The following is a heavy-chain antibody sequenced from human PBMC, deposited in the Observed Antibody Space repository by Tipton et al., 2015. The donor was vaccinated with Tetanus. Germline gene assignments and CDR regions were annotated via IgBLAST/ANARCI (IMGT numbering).Heavy chain of an antibody. D-gene: IGHD1-26*01. CDR3: ARDQERGPRGWNYFGS. CDR2: IYFSGST. CDR1: GGSLSRGGYY. Sequence: TLSLTCTVSGGSLSRGGYYWTWIRQHPGKGLEWIGDIYFSGSTYYNPSLTSRVTISVDTSKNQFSLGLNSVTAADTAVFYCARDQERGPRGWNYFGSGGQGSLVPVSS. J-gene: IGHJ4*02. V-gene: IGHV4-31*03.